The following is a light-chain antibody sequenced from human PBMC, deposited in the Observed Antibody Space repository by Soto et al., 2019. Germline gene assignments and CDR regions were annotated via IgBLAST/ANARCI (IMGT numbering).Light chain of an antibody. Sequence: DIALTQSPDSLTLSLGASATINCKSSQSVLYSSYNKSYLAWYKVKPGRPPKTLFSWASTREPGVPDRFSGSGCGTDFTRTISSLQAEDVAVYYCQQYYSTLITFGQGTRLEIK. CDR1: QSVLYSSYNKSY. J-gene: IGKJ5*01. CDR2: WAS. CDR3: QQYYSTLIT. V-gene: IGKV4-1*01.